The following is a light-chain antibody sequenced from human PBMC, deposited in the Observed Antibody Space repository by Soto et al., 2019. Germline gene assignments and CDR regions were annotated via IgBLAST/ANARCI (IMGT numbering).Light chain of an antibody. CDR3: QQIYSTPPT. J-gene: IGKJ1*01. CDR2: AAS. CDR1: QSISSY. Sequence: DIQMTQSPSSLSASVGDRVTITCRASQSISSYLNWYQQKPGKAPKLLIYAASSLQSGVPSRFSGSGSVTDFTLTISSLQPEDFATYYCQQIYSTPPTFGQGTKVDSK. V-gene: IGKV1-39*01.